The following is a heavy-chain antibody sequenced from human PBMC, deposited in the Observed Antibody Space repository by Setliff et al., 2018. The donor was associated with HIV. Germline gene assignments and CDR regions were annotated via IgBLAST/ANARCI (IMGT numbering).Heavy chain of an antibody. J-gene: IGHJ5*02. D-gene: IGHD3-22*01. V-gene: IGHV4-39*01. CDR2: ISHSGNT. CDR3: ANRLYYYDSSGSLREEGFDP. CDR1: GGSASNSRYY. Sequence: SETLSLTCTVSGGSASNSRYYWAWIRQPPGKGLEWIASISHSGNTYYNPSLNSRVTISLDTSKNQFSLKLTSVTAADTAVYYCANRLYYYDSSGSLREEGFDPWGQGTLVTVSS.